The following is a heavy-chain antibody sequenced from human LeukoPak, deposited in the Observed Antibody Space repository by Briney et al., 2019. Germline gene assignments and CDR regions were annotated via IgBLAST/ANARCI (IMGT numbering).Heavy chain of an antibody. CDR1: GFTFSSYA. Sequence: GGSLRLSCAASGFTFSSYAMSWVRQAPGKGLEWVSAISGSGGSTYYADSVKGRFTISRDNSKNTLYLQMNSLRPEGTAVYYCAKTPPPPSIVLVPLVSWGQGTLVTVSS. D-gene: IGHD2-2*01. J-gene: IGHJ5*02. CDR3: AKTPPPPSIVLVPLVS. V-gene: IGHV3-23*01. CDR2: ISGSGGST.